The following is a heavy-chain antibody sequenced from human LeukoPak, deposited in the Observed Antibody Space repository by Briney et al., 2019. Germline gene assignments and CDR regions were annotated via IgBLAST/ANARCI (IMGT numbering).Heavy chain of an antibody. J-gene: IGHJ4*02. CDR1: GYTFTSYA. D-gene: IGHD3-10*01. V-gene: IGHV1-3*01. Sequence: ASVKVSCKASGYTFTSYAMHWVRQAPGQSLEWMGWINAGNGNTKYSQKFQGRVTITRDTSASTAYMELSSLRSEDTAVYYCARDAVLLWFGELNYWGQGTLVTVSS. CDR2: INAGNGNT. CDR3: ARDAVLLWFGELNY.